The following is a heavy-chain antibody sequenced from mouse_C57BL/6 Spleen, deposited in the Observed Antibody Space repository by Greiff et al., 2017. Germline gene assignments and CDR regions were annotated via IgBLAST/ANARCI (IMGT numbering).Heavy chain of an antibody. Sequence: VQLQQPGPELVKPGASVKISCKASGYSFTGYYMNWVKQSPEKSLEWIGEINPSTGGTTYNQKFKAKATLTVDKSSSTAYMQLKSLTSEDSAVYYCALTTGYFDVWGTGTTVTVSS. J-gene: IGHJ1*03. D-gene: IGHD1-1*01. V-gene: IGHV1-42*01. CDR1: GYSFTGYY. CDR2: INPSTGGT. CDR3: ALTTGYFDV.